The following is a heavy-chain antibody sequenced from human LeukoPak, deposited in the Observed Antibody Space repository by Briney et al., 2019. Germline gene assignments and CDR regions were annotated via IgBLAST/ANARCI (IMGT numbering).Heavy chain of an antibody. CDR3: AKPHYGSGIFHADFDY. V-gene: IGHV3-30*02. D-gene: IGHD3-10*01. CDR1: GFTFSSYG. Sequence: GSLRLSCAASGFTFSSYGMHWVRQAPGKGLEWVAFIRYDGSNKYYADSVKGRFTISRDNSKNTLYLQMNSLRAEDTAVYYCAKPHYGSGIFHADFDYWGQGTLVTVSS. J-gene: IGHJ4*02. CDR2: IRYDGSNK.